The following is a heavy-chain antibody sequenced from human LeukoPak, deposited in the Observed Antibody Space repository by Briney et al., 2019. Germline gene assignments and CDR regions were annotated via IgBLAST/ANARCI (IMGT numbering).Heavy chain of an antibody. V-gene: IGHV1-69*13. CDR3: ARGGDSSLWYYYLDY. CDR1: GGILSTYA. J-gene: IGHJ4*02. D-gene: IGHD3-16*02. Sequence: GASVKVSCKASGGILSTYAINWVRQAPGHGLEWMGQIIPISGTTDCAQKLQGRITITADESTSTVYMELTTLTSEDAAVYYCARGGDSSLWYYYLDYWGQGTLVTVSS. CDR2: IIPISGTT.